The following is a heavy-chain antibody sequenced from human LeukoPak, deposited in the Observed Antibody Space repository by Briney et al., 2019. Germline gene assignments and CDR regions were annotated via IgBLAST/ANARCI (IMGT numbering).Heavy chain of an antibody. CDR1: GGSFSGYY. CDR2: MNPSGST. CDR3: ARGRQDVTMIVVVMTAVSYYLDV. Sequence: SETLSLTCAVYGGSFSGYYWTWIRQTPEKGLEWIGEMNPSGSTNYNPSLKSRVTISVDTSKNRFSLKLSSVTAADTAVYYCARGRQDVTMIVVVMTAVSYYLDVWGKGTTVTVS. V-gene: IGHV4-34*01. D-gene: IGHD3-22*01. J-gene: IGHJ6*03.